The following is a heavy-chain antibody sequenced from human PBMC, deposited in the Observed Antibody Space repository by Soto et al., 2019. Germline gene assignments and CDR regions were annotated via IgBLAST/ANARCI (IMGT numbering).Heavy chain of an antibody. D-gene: IGHD2-15*01. CDR3: ARCLTLVVRNDAFDI. V-gene: IGHV1-8*02. CDR1: GGTFSSYD. CDR2: MNPNSGNT. Sequence: ASVKVSCKASGGTFSSYDINWVRQATGQGLEWMGWMNPNSGNTGYAQKFQDRVTMTRNTSMSTDYMELSSLRSADTAVYYFARCLTLVVRNDAFDIWGQGTMVTVSS. J-gene: IGHJ3*02.